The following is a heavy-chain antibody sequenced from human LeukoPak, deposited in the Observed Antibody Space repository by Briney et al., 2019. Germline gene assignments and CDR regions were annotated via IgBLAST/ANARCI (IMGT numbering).Heavy chain of an antibody. Sequence: PSETLSLTCTVSGGSISSHYWSWIRQPPGKGLEWIAYIFYSGSTNYNPSLKNRVTISADTSKNQFSLKLSSVTAADTAVYYCARVGYSGGWSHFDLWGRGTLVTVSS. D-gene: IGHD6-19*01. CDR2: IFYSGST. J-gene: IGHJ2*01. V-gene: IGHV4-59*11. CDR3: ARVGYSGGWSHFDL. CDR1: GGSISSHY.